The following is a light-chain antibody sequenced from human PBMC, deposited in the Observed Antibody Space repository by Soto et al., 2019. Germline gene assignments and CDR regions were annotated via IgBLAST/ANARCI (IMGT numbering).Light chain of an antibody. Sequence: QSALTQPASVSGSPGQSITISCTGTSSDVGGYNYVSWYQQHPGKAPKLMIYDVSNRPSGVSNRFSGSKSGNTASLTIPGLQAEDEADYYCSSYTSSSTEFGGGTQLTVL. J-gene: IGLJ2*01. CDR2: DVS. CDR1: SSDVGGYNY. CDR3: SSYTSSSTE. V-gene: IGLV2-14*01.